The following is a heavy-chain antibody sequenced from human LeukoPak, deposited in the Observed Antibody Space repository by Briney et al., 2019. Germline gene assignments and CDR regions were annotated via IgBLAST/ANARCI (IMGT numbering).Heavy chain of an antibody. CDR1: GGTFRSYG. D-gene: IGHD3-22*01. CDR3: ARASYYYDSSGYPGYYFDY. J-gene: IGHJ4*02. V-gene: IGHV1-2*02. CDR2: INPNSGGT. Sequence: ASVKVSCKASGGTFRSYGLNWVRQAPGQGLEWMGWINPNSGGTNYAQKFQGRVTMTRDTSISTAYMELSRLRSDDTAVYYCARASYYYDSSGYPGYYFDYWGQGTLVTVSS.